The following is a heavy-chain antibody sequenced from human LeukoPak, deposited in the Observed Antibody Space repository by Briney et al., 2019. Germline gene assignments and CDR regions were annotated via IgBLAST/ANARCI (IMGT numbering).Heavy chain of an antibody. CDR1: GGTFISYA. CDR2: IIPIFGTA. V-gene: IGHV1-69*05. J-gene: IGHJ4*02. D-gene: IGHD3-9*01. CDR3: ARGYYDILTGLGRLDY. Sequence: SVKVSCRASGGTFISYAISWVRQAPGQGLEWMGRIIPIFGTANYAQKFQGRVTITTDESTSTAYMELSSLRSEDTAVYYCARGYYDILTGLGRLDYWGQGTLVTVSS.